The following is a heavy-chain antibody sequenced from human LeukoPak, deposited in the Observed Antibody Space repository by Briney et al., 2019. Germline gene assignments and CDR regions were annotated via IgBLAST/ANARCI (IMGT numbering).Heavy chain of an antibody. J-gene: IGHJ4*02. D-gene: IGHD3-10*01. CDR3: ARGEEYGSGTVHFDY. Sequence: SGTLSLTCAVSGGSISSSNWWSWVRQPPGKGLEWIGEIYHSGSTNCNPSLKSRVTISVDKSNNQFSLKLSSVIAADTAVYYCARGEEYGSGTVHFDYWGQGTLITVSS. CDR1: GGSISSSNW. V-gene: IGHV4-4*02. CDR2: IYHSGST.